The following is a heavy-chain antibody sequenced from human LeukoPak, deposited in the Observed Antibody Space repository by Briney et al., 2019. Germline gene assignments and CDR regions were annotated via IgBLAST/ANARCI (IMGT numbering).Heavy chain of an antibody. V-gene: IGHV1-46*01. CDR1: GYTFTSYY. CDR2: INPVGGST. J-gene: IGHJ4*02. CDR3: AIEFDSGSYRYPIEY. D-gene: IGHD1-26*01. Sequence: ASVKVSRKASGYTFTSYYMHWVRQAPGQGLEWMGIINPVGGSTRYAQKFQGRVTMTRDMSTSTVYMELSSLRSEDTAMYYCAIEFDSGSYRYPIEYWGQGTLVTVSS.